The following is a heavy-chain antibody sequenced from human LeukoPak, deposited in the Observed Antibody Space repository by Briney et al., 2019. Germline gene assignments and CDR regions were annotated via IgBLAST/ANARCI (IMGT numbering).Heavy chain of an antibody. CDR2: MNPRGGST. CDR3: ARGFRDIVVVRYYYYMDV. V-gene: IGHV1-46*01. D-gene: IGHD2-2*01. Sequence: ASVKVSCKASGYTFTSYYMHWVRQAPGQGREWVGIMNPRGGSTSYAQTFEGRVAITRDTSTSPVYMELSSLRSEDTAVYDCARGFRDIVVVRYYYYMDVWGKGTTVTVSS. J-gene: IGHJ6*03. CDR1: GYTFTSYY.